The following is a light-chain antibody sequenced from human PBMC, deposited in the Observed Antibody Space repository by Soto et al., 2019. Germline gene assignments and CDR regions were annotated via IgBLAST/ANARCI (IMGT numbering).Light chain of an antibody. CDR3: QQYNSYT. CDR1: QSISSW. J-gene: IGKJ2*01. Sequence: DIQMTQSPSTLSASVGDRVTITCRASQSISSWLAWYQQKPGKAPKLLIYDASSLESGVPSRFRGSGYGTEFPLTSSILQPDDFATYYCQQYNSYTFGQGTKLEIK. V-gene: IGKV1-5*01. CDR2: DAS.